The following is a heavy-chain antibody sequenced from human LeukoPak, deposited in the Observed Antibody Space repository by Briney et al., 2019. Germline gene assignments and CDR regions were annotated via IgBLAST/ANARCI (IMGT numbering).Heavy chain of an antibody. D-gene: IGHD1-26*01. CDR3: ARDQRSESYYPWGWFDP. J-gene: IGHJ5*02. V-gene: IGHV3-66*02. CDR1: GFAVSTNY. Sequence: GGSLRLSCAASGFAVSTNYLSWVRQAPGKPPEWVSVIYSDGSTYYTDSVKGRFTISRDNSKNTLYLQMNSLRPEDTAVYYCARDQRSESYYPWGWFDPWGQGTLVTVSS. CDR2: IYSDGST.